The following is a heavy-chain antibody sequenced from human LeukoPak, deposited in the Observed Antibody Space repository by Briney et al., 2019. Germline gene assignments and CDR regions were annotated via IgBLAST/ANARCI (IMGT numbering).Heavy chain of an antibody. D-gene: IGHD2-2*01. Sequence: GGSLRLSCAASGFTFSSYSMTWVRQAPGKGPEWVSSISSSSSYIYYADSVKGRFTISRDNAKNSLYLQMNSLRAEDTAVYYCARDGVVVPAALYNWFDPWGQGTLVTVSS. V-gene: IGHV3-21*01. CDR3: ARDGVVVPAALYNWFDP. CDR1: GFTFSSYS. CDR2: ISSSSSYI. J-gene: IGHJ5*02.